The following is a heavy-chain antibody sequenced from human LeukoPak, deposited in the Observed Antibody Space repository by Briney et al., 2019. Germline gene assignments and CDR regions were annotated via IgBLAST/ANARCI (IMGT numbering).Heavy chain of an antibody. Sequence: GGSLRLSCAASGFTVSSNYMSWVRQAPGKGLEWVSVIYSGGSTYYADSVKGRFTISRDNSKNTLYLQMNSLRAEDTAVYYCARAIFGVVKPFDYWGQGTLVTVSS. CDR3: ARAIFGVVKPFDY. D-gene: IGHD3-3*01. CDR2: IYSGGST. CDR1: GFTVSSNY. J-gene: IGHJ4*02. V-gene: IGHV3-66*01.